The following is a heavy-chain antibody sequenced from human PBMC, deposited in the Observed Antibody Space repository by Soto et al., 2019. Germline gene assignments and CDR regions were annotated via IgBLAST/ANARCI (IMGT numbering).Heavy chain of an antibody. CDR3: ARVRESGMDV. J-gene: IGHJ6*02. V-gene: IGHV3-33*01. D-gene: IGHD1-26*01. CDR2: IWSDGSNK. CDR1: GFTFSSYG. Sequence: GGSLRLSCAASGFTFSSYGMHCVRQAPCKGLEWVAVIWSDGSNKYYADSVKGRFTISRDNSKNTLYLQMNSLRAEDTAVYYCARVRESGMDVWGQGTTVTVSS.